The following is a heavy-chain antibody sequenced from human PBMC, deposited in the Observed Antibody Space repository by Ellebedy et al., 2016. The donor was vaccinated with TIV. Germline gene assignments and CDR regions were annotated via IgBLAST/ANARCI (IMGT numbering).Heavy chain of an antibody. Sequence: GGSLRLSXAASGFTFSNAWMSWVRQAPGKGLEWVGRIKSKTDGGTTDYAAPVKGRFTISRDDSKNTLYLQMNSLKTEDTAVYYCTTDDSYSSGWYRGTYYWGQGTLVTVSS. D-gene: IGHD6-19*01. CDR1: GFTFSNAW. CDR3: TTDDSYSSGWYRGTYY. J-gene: IGHJ4*02. CDR2: IKSKTDGGTT. V-gene: IGHV3-15*01.